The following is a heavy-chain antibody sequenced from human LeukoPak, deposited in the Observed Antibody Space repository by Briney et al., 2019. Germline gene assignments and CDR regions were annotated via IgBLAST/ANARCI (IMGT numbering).Heavy chain of an antibody. V-gene: IGHV1-2*02. J-gene: IGHJ4*02. CDR3: AREGYCSSTSCRTYYFDY. CDR2: INPNSGGT. CDR1: GYTFTGYY. Sequence: AASVKVSCKASGYTFTGYYMHWVRQAPGQGLEWMGWINPNSGGTKYAQKFQGRVTMTRDTSISTAYMELRSLRSDDTAVYYCAREGYCSSTSCRTYYFDYWGQGTLVTVSS. D-gene: IGHD2-2*01.